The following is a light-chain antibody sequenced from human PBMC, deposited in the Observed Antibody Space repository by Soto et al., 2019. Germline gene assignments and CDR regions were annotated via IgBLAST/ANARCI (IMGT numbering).Light chain of an antibody. CDR3: LSYTDRESYH. V-gene: IGLV2-14*03. J-gene: IGLJ1*01. CDR1: STDIGSYNH. Sequence: QSALTQPASVSGSPGQSITISCSGTSTDIGSYNHVAWYQQFPGNSPKLMIYAVSDRPPGVSDRFSGSKSGITASLTISGLQTEGEADYYCLSYTDRESYHFGTGTKLTFL. CDR2: AVS.